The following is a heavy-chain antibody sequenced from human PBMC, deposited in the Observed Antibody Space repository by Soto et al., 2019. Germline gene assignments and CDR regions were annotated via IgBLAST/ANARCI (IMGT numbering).Heavy chain of an antibody. CDR2: IYPGDSDT. Sequence: PGESLKISCKGSGYSFTSYWIGWVRQMPGKGLERMGIIYPGDSDTRYSPSFQGQVTISADKSISTAYLQWSSLKASDTAMYYCARLLPGGYSYGYPYYYGMDVWGQGTTVTVSS. D-gene: IGHD5-18*01. V-gene: IGHV5-51*01. CDR1: GYSFTSYW. CDR3: ARLLPGGYSYGYPYYYGMDV. J-gene: IGHJ6*02.